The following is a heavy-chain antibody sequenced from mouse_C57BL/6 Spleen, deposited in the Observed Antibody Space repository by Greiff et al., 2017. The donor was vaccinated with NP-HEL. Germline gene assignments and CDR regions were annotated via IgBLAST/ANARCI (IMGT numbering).Heavy chain of an antibody. V-gene: IGHV1-85*01. CDR1: GYTFTSYD. CDR3: ALGRGSFDY. CDR2: IYPRDGST. Sequence: VQLQQSGPELVKPGASVKLSCKASGYTFTSYDINWVKQRPGQGLEWIGWIYPRDGSTTYNEKFKGKATLTVDTSSSTAYMELHSLTSEDSAVYFCALGRGSFDYWGKGTTLTVSS. J-gene: IGHJ2*01. D-gene: IGHD4-1*01.